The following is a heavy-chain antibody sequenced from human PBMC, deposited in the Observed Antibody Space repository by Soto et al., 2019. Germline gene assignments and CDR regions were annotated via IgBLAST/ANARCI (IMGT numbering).Heavy chain of an antibody. CDR2: LHSGGDT. Sequence: EVQLVESGGGLVQPGGSLRLSCVASGIPVSSNYMTWVRQAPGKGLEWVSVLHSGGDTYYANSVKGRFTISRHDSTNTLLLPTNSLTAEDTALYYCERDGPYYSPSRLDVWGQGTTVTVSS. D-gene: IGHD3-10*01. CDR3: ERDGPYYSPSRLDV. CDR1: GIPVSSNY. V-gene: IGHV3-53*04. J-gene: IGHJ6*02.